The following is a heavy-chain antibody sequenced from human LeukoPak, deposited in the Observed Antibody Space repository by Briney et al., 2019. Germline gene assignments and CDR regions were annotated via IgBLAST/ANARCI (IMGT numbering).Heavy chain of an antibody. Sequence: SLKVSCEASLGTSTSSAISTVREAPGQGLGWMGGIIPKLGTANSAQKFRGRVTITADESITTAYMERSSLRSEVTAVYYCAGGKGSWGVFDYWGQGTLVTVSS. J-gene: IGHJ4*02. CDR2: IIPKLGTA. V-gene: IGHV1-69*01. D-gene: IGHD3-10*01. CDR3: AGGKGSWGVFDY. CDR1: LGTSTSSA.